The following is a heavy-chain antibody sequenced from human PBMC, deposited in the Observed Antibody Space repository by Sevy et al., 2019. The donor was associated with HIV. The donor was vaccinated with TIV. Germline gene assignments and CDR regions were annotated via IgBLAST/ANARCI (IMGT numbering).Heavy chain of an antibody. CDR3: ARDSGLYSSSPFDY. Sequence: GGSLRLSCAASGFTFSRFALHWVRQAPGKGLEWVAVISYDGGEKYYADSVKGRITISRDNSKNTVFLQMNSLRPEDMAVYYCARDSGLYSSSPFDYWGQGTLVTVSS. V-gene: IGHV3-30-3*01. CDR1: GFTFSRFA. CDR2: ISYDGGEK. D-gene: IGHD6-6*01. J-gene: IGHJ4*02.